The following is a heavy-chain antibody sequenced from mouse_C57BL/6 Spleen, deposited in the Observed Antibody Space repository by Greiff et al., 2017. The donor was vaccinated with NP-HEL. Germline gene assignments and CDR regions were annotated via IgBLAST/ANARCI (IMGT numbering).Heavy chain of an antibody. J-gene: IGHJ4*01. CDR1: GYTFTSYW. CDR3: TREGYYYYGSSYSMAY. Sequence: VQLQQSGAELVKPGASVKLSCKASGYTFTSYWMHWVKQRPGQGLEWIGTIHPYSGSTNYNKKFKGKARLTADKSSSTAYMQLRSLTSEDAAVYYCTREGYYYYGSSYSMAYWGQGTSVTVSS. V-gene: IGHV1-64*01. D-gene: IGHD1-1*01. CDR2: IHPYSGST.